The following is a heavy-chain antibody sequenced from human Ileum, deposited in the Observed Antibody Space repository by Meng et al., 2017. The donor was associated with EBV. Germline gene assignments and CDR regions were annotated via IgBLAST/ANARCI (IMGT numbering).Heavy chain of an antibody. CDR2: TSHSGST. CDR1: GGSISRREW. CDR3: ASSDYYRSDY. V-gene: IGHV4-4*03. D-gene: IGHD3-22*01. Sequence: QGPLQGAGPGLVNPPGALLLPGPAPGGSISRREWWSWVRQPPGKGLEWIGETSHSGSTNYSPSLKSRVTISLDKSKNQLSLKLNSVTAADTAVYYCASSDYYRSDYWGQGTLVTVSS. J-gene: IGHJ4*02.